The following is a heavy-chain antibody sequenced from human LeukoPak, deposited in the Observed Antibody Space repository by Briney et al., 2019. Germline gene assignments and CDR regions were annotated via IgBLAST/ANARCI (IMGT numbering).Heavy chain of an antibody. CDR3: ARHYSNYDY. CDR1: GGSISSYY. V-gene: IGHV4-59*08. J-gene: IGHJ4*02. D-gene: IGHD4-11*01. Sequence: SETLSLTCTVSGGSISSYYWSWIRQPPGKGLEWIGYTYYSGSTNYNPSLKSRVTISVDTSKNQFSLKLSSVTAADTAVYYCARHYSNYDYWGQGTLVTVSS. CDR2: TYYSGST.